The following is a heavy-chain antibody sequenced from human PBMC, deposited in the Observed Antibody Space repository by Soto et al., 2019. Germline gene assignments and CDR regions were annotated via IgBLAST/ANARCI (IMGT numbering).Heavy chain of an antibody. J-gene: IGHJ4*02. V-gene: IGHV3-7*01. CDR3: ARADYYGDPGSY. CDR2: IKEDGSEK. Sequence: GGSLRLSCAASGLTFSTSWMSWVRQAPGKGLKWVANIKEDGSEKYYVDSVKGRFTISRDHAKNSLYLQMNSLGADDTAVYYCARADYYGDPGSYWGQGTLVTVSS. D-gene: IGHD3-10*01. CDR1: GLTFSTSW.